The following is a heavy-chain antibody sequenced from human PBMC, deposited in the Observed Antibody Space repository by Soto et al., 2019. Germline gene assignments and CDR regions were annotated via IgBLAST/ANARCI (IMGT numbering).Heavy chain of an antibody. CDR2: VSGSGGRT. Sequence: EVQLLDSGGGSVQPGGSLRLSCAASGFPFINYAMHWVRQAPGKGLEWVSAVSGSGGRTYYGDSVKGRFTISRDNSKDTLYLHMNRLTAEDTAVYFCAKEGVRDSAISLYCFDQWDQGTLVTVSS. CDR3: AKEGVRDSAISLYCFDQ. V-gene: IGHV3-23*01. CDR1: GFPFINYA. D-gene: IGHD3-10*01. J-gene: IGHJ4*02.